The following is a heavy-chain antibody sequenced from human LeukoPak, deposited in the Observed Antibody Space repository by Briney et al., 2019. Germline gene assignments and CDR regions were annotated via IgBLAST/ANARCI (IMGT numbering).Heavy chain of an antibody. CDR1: GGTFSSYA. V-gene: IGHV1-69*05. J-gene: IGHJ4*02. CDR3: ARVAGIAAALDY. Sequence: ASVKVSCKASGGTFSSYAISWVRQAPGQGLEWMGRIIPIFGTANYAQKFQGRVTITTDESTSTAYMELSSLRSEDTAVYYCARVAGIAAALDYWGQGTLVTLSS. D-gene: IGHD6-13*01. CDR2: IIPIFGTA.